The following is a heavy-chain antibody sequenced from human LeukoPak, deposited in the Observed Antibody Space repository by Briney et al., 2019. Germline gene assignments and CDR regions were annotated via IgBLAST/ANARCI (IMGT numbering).Heavy chain of an antibody. V-gene: IGHV1-2*02. CDR2: INPKSGGT. CDR3: ARGGVAPDAFDI. J-gene: IGHJ3*02. D-gene: IGHD2-15*01. CDR1: GYNFRDYY. Sequence: ASVKVSCKASGYNFRDYYMHWVRQAPGQGLEWLGWINPKSGGTDYAQQFQGRVTMTRDTSSSTDYLEVRSLRSDDTAVYYCARGGVAPDAFDIWGQGTMVTVSS.